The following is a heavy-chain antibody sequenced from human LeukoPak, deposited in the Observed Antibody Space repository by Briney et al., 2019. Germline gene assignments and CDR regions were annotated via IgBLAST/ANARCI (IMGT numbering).Heavy chain of an antibody. Sequence: PGGSLRLSCAASGFTFSSHWMYWVRQAPGKGLVWVSRINSDGSSTSYADSVRGRFSISRDNAKNTLFLQVNSLRVEDTAVYYCASPQSGDYGALYSQHWGQGTLVTVSS. CDR2: INSDGSST. V-gene: IGHV3-74*01. CDR3: ASPQSGDYGALYSQH. CDR1: GFTFSSHW. J-gene: IGHJ1*01. D-gene: IGHD4-17*01.